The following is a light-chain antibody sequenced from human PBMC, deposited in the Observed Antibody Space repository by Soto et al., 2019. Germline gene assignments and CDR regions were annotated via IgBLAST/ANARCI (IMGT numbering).Light chain of an antibody. J-gene: IGLJ3*02. V-gene: IGLV2-14*01. Sequence: QSALTQPASVSGSPGQSITISCTGTSSDVGGYNYVSWYQQHPGKAPKLMIYEVSNRPSGVSNRFSGSKSGNTASLTISGLQADDEADYYCSSYTGSSTWVFGGGTKLTVL. CDR2: EVS. CDR1: SSDVGGYNY. CDR3: SSYTGSSTWV.